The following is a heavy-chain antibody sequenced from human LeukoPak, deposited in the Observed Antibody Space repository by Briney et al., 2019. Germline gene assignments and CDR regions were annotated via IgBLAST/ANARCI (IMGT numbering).Heavy chain of an antibody. CDR3: ARGPLSGSYSLDY. V-gene: IGHV1-2*02. CDR2: INPSSGGT. CDR1: GYTFTDYY. D-gene: IGHD1-26*01. Sequence: ASVKVSCKASGYTFTDYYMHWVRQAPGQGLEWMGWINPSSGGTNYAQKFQGRVTVTRDTSISTAYMDLSRLRSDDTAVYYCARGPLSGSYSLDYWGQGTLVTVSS. J-gene: IGHJ4*02.